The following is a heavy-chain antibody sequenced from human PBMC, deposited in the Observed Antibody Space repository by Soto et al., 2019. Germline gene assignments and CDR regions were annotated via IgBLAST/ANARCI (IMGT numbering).Heavy chain of an antibody. Sequence: EVQLLESGGGLVQPGGSLRLTCAVYGFTLSSYAMNWVRQAPGKGLEWVSGISGSDDSTRYADSAKGRFTISRDNSKNTLYLQRNSLRGEDTAVYYCAKGKPGLILAVPLDCWGQGSLVTVSS. J-gene: IGHJ4*02. CDR3: AKGKPGLILAVPLDC. CDR1: GFTLSSYA. D-gene: IGHD2-2*01. CDR2: ISGSDDST. V-gene: IGHV3-23*01.